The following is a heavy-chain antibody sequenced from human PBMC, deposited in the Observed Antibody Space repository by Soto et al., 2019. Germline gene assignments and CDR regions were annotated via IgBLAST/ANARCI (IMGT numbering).Heavy chain of an antibody. D-gene: IGHD6-19*01. J-gene: IGHJ6*02. CDR1: GFTFSSYA. V-gene: IGHV3-30*04. Sequence: SLRLSCAASGFTFSSYAMHWVRQTPGKGLDWVAVISYDGSERYYADSVKGRFTISRDNSKNTLYLEMIALRPEDTAVYFCARVSVAGHHHYFAMDLWGQGTTVTVSS. CDR2: ISYDGSER. CDR3: ARVSVAGHHHYFAMDL.